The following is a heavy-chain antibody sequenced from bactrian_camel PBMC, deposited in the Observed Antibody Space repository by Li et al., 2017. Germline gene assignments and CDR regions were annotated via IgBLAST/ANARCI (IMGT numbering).Heavy chain of an antibody. J-gene: IGHJ4*01. CDR2: IDSDGST. Sequence: QLVESGGGSVQAGESLTLSCAYSGNIGGRWCLGWFRQAPAKEREGVATIDSDGSTNYADSVKGRFTISQDNAKTTLYLQMHSLKPEDTAMYYCAADPVGYDDCCPALVRGPRSPSP. V-gene: IGHV3S53*01. CDR1: GNIGGRWC. D-gene: IGHD3*01.